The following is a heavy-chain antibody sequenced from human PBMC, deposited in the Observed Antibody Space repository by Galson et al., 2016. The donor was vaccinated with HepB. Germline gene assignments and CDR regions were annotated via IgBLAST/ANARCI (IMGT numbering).Heavy chain of an antibody. D-gene: IGHD1-14*01. CDR1: GHTFTSYR. Sequence: SVKVSCKASGHTFTSYRILWVRQAPGQSLEWMGWINVGNGITKYSEKVQGRVTITSDTSASTVHMELSSLISGDTAVYYCARDGEPLYDYGMDVWGQGTMVTVSS. CDR2: INVGNGIT. V-gene: IGHV1-3*01. CDR3: ARDGEPLYDYGMDV. J-gene: IGHJ6*02.